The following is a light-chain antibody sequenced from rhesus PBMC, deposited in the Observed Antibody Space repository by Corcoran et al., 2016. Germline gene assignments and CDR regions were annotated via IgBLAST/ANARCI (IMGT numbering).Light chain of an antibody. Sequence: EIVMTQSPATLSLSPGERATLSCRASQTVSSYVAWYQQKPEQAPRLLIYGASRGATGIPDRFSGSGSGTDFTLTISSLEPEDFAVYYCQQYSNWPYSFGQVTKVEIK. J-gene: IGKJ2*01. CDR1: QTVSSY. V-gene: IGKV3S9*01. CDR2: GAS. CDR3: QQYSNWPYS.